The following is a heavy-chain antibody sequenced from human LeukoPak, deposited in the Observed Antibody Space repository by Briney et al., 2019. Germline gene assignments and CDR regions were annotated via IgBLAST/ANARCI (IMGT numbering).Heavy chain of an antibody. Sequence: KPSETLSLTCTVSGGSMSTYFWSWIRQPPGKGPEWIGFISYSGTTNYNPSLKSRVTISVDTSKNQFSLKVNSMTAADTAVYYCARGGASSRPFHYWGQEPLVTVSS. V-gene: IGHV4-59*01. J-gene: IGHJ4*02. D-gene: IGHD1-26*01. CDR1: GGSMSTYF. CDR3: ARGGASSRPFHY. CDR2: ISYSGTT.